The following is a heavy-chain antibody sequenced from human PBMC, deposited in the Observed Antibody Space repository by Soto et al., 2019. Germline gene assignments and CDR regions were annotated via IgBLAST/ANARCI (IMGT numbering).Heavy chain of an antibody. CDR1: GYTFTSYY. D-gene: IGHD6-19*01. V-gene: IGHV1-46*01. J-gene: IGHJ4*02. CDR3: ARVGRSSYSSGWYYFDY. CDR2: INPSGGST. Sequence: QVQLVQSGAEVKKPGASVKVSCKASGYTFTSYYMHWVRQAPGQGLEWMGIINPSGGSTSYAQKFQGRVTMTRDTSTSTVYMELSSVRSEDTAVYYCARVGRSSYSSGWYYFDYWGQGTLVTVSS.